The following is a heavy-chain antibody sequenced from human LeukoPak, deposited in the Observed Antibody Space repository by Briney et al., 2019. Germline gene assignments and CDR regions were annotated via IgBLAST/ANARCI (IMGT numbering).Heavy chain of an antibody. CDR3: ARGHYYDSSGHDAFDI. CDR2: IYHSGST. D-gene: IGHD3-22*01. Sequence: SETLSLTCAVSGYSISSGYYWGWIRQPPGKGLEWIGSIYHSGSTYYNPSLKSRVTISVDTSKNQFSLKLSSVTAADTAVYYCARGHYYDSSGHDAFDIWGQGTMVTVSS. CDR1: GYSISSGYY. V-gene: IGHV4-38-2*01. J-gene: IGHJ3*02.